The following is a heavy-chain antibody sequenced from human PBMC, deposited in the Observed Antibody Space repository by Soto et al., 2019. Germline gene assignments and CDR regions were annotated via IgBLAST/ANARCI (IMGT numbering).Heavy chain of an antibody. CDR2: ISAYNGNT. CDR1: GYTFTSYG. J-gene: IGHJ4*02. Sequence: VASVKVSCKASGYTFTSYGISWVRQAPGQGLEWKGWISAYNGNTNYAQKLQGRVTMTTDTSTGTAYMELSSLRSEDTAVYYCATFIVVVPAATFDYWGQGTLVTVSS. CDR3: ATFIVVVPAATFDY. V-gene: IGHV1-18*01. D-gene: IGHD2-2*01.